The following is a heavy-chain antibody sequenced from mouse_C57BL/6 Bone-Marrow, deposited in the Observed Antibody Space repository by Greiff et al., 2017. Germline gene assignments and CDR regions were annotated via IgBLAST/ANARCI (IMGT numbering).Heavy chain of an antibody. Sequence: QVQLQQSGPELVKPGASVKISCKASGYAFSSSWMNWVKQRPGKGLEWIGRIYPGDGDTNYNGKFKGKATLTADKSSSTAYMQRSSLTSEDSAVYSCARGLRGAYWGQGTLVTVSA. CDR3: ARGLRGAY. V-gene: IGHV1-82*01. J-gene: IGHJ3*01. D-gene: IGHD2-4*01. CDR2: IYPGDGDT. CDR1: GYAFSSSW.